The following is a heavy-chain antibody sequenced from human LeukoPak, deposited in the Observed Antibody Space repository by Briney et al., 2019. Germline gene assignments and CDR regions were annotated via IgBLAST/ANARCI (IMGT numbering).Heavy chain of an antibody. D-gene: IGHD6-13*01. CDR2: ISSRSTTT. V-gene: IGHV3-48*02. CDR3: AKEKYSSSWYIDY. Sequence: GGSLRLSCAAFGFTFSSYSMNWVRQAPGKGLEWVSYISSRSTTTYYADSVKGRFTISRDNDKNSLYLQMNSLRDEDTAVYYCAKEKYSSSWYIDYWGQGTPVTVSS. J-gene: IGHJ4*02. CDR1: GFTFSSYS.